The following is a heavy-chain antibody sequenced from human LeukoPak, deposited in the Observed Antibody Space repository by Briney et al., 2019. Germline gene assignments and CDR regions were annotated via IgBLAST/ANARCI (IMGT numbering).Heavy chain of an antibody. CDR3: ATRIAADLRAFDI. D-gene: IGHD6-25*01. CDR2: ISVSGSYT. V-gene: IGHV3-11*03. J-gene: IGHJ3*02. Sequence: GGSLRLSCAASGFTFSDYYMSWIRQAPGKGLEWISYISVSGSYTNYADSVKGRFTISRDNSKNTLFLQMNSLRAEDTAVYYCATRIAADLRAFDIWGQGTMVTVSS. CDR1: GFTFSDYY.